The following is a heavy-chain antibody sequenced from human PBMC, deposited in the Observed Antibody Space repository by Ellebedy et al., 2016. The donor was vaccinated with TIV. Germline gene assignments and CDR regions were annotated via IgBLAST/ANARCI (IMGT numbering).Heavy chain of an antibody. CDR1: GYTFTGFTGYY. V-gene: IGHV1-2*02. CDR2: INHISGGT. CDR3: ARDAGNSGYGYFDH. J-gene: IGHJ4*02. D-gene: IGHD5-12*01. Sequence: ASVKVSCKASGYTFTGFTGYYMHWVRQAPGQGLEWMGWINHISGGTDYAQKFQGRVTMTRDTSTNPAYMEVTSLKPNDTAVYYCARDAGNSGYGYFDHWGQGTQVTFSS.